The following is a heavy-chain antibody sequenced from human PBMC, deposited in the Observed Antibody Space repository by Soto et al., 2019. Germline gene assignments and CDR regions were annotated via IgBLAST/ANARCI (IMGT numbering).Heavy chain of an antibody. Sequence: SETLSLTCTVSGGSISSYYWSWIRQPPGKGLEWIGYIYYSGSTNYNPSLKSRVTISVDTSKNQFSLRLSSVTAADTAVYYCARCLGYCTNGVDYWGQGTLVTVAS. J-gene: IGHJ4*02. V-gene: IGHV4-59*01. CDR3: ARCLGYCTNGVDY. D-gene: IGHD2-8*01. CDR1: GGSISSYY. CDR2: IYYSGST.